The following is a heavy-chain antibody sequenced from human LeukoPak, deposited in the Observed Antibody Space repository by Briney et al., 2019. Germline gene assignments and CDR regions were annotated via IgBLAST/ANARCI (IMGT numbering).Heavy chain of an antibody. Sequence: GGSLRLSCAASGFTFSSYWMSWVRQAPGKGLEWVSDIYSGGSTYYADSVKGRFTISRDNSKNTLYLQTNSLRAEDTAVYYCARDTAAGYDYWGQGTLVTVSS. CDR3: ARDTAAGYDY. V-gene: IGHV3-66*01. CDR1: GFTFSSYW. CDR2: IYSGGST. J-gene: IGHJ4*02. D-gene: IGHD6-13*01.